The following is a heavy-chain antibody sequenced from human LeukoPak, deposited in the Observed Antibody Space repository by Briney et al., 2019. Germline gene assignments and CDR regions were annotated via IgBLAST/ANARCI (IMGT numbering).Heavy chain of an antibody. D-gene: IGHD6-13*01. V-gene: IGHV3-21*01. CDR1: GFTFSSFG. J-gene: IGHJ4*02. CDR2: ISSSNTYI. Sequence: GGSLRLSCAASGFTFSSFGMNWVRQAPGKGLEWVSSISSSNTYIYYADSVKGRFTISRDNAKNSLHLQMNSLRAEDTAVYYCTRDPSAATRSGDYFDYWGQGTLVTVSS. CDR3: TRDPSAATRSGDYFDY.